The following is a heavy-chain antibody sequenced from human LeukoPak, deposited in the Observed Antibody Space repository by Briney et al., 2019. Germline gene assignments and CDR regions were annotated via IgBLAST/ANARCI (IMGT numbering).Heavy chain of an antibody. CDR1: GYTFTSYG. Sequence: ASVKVSCKASGYTFTSYGISWVRQAPGQGLEWMGWISAYNGNTNYAQKLQGRVTMTTDTSTSTAYMELRSLRSDDTAVYYCARGRIVVVPAALYYMDVWGKGTMVTVSS. J-gene: IGHJ6*03. V-gene: IGHV1-18*01. D-gene: IGHD2-2*01. CDR2: ISAYNGNT. CDR3: ARGRIVVVPAALYYMDV.